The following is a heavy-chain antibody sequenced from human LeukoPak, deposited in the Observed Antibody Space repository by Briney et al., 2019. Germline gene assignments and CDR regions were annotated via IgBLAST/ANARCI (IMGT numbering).Heavy chain of an antibody. CDR3: AKAGYSSSSGYYYYYMDV. Sequence: GGSLRLSCAASGFTFDDYAMHWVRQAPGKGLEWVSLISWDGGSTYYADSVKGRFTISRDNSKNSLYLQMNGLRAEDTALYYCAKAGYSSSSGYYYYYMDVWGKGTTVTVSS. CDR2: ISWDGGST. J-gene: IGHJ6*03. V-gene: IGHV3-43D*03. CDR1: GFTFDDYA. D-gene: IGHD6-6*01.